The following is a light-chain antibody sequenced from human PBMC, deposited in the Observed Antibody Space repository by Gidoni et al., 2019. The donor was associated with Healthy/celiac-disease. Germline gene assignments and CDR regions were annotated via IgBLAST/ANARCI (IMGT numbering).Light chain of an antibody. CDR2: EVS. Sequence: QSALTQPASVSVSPGQSITISCTGTSSDVGGYHYVSWYQQHPGKAPKLMMYEVSNRTSGVSNRFSGSKSGNTAYLTISGLQAEDEADYYCSSYTSSSTSFGGGTKLTVL. CDR3: SSYTSSSTS. CDR1: SSDVGGYHY. J-gene: IGLJ3*02. V-gene: IGLV2-14*01.